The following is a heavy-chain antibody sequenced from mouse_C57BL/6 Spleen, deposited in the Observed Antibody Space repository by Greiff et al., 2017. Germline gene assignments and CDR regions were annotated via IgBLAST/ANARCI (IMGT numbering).Heavy chain of an antibody. CDR2: IDHRSGNT. CDR1: GYTFTSYG. CDR3: ARWANWDGDY. Sequence: QVQLQQSGAELARPGASVRLSCKASGYTFTSYGISWVEQRTGQGLEWMGEIDHRSGNTYYNEKFKGKATLTADKSSSTAYMELRSLTYEDSAFYFSARWANWDGDYWGKGTTLTVSS. V-gene: IGHV1-81*01. J-gene: IGHJ2*01. D-gene: IGHD4-1*01.